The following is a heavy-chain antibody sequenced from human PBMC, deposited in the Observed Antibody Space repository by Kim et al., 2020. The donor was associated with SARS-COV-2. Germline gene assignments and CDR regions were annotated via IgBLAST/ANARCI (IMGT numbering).Heavy chain of an antibody. CDR3: AHDSPGLYGFDV. D-gene: IGHD2-8*01. CDR1: GFSLTPDRLVG. Sequence: SGPTLVNPTQTLTLTCSFSGFSLTPDRLVGVTWVRQPPGKALEWLALIYGNDEKGYNPFLKSRLTIAKDTTENRVVLTLTNVDPMDTGTYYCAHDSPGLYGFDVWGQGTPVTVAS. CDR2: IYGNDEK. J-gene: IGHJ6*02. V-gene: IGHV2-5*01.